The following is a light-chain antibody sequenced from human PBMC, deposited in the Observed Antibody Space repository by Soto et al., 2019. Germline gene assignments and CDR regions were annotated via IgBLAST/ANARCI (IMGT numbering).Light chain of an antibody. Sequence: EIVVKQSPVTLSVSPGETATLSCRASQNVFNNLAWYQVKSGQAPRLLIYAASTRATGIPIRFSGSGSGTDFSLTINSLQSEDFALYYCQQYNKWLTFGGGTKVEIK. CDR1: QNVFNN. V-gene: IGKV3-15*01. CDR2: AAS. CDR3: QQYNKWLT. J-gene: IGKJ4*01.